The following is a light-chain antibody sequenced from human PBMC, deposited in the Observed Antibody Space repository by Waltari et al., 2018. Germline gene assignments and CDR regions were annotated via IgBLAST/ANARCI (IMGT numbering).Light chain of an antibody. CDR1: HDINNF. CDR3: QQFDHLPT. CDR2: EAS. J-gene: IGKJ5*01. V-gene: IGKV1-33*01. Sequence: DIQMTQSPSSLSASVGDTVTITCQASHDINNFLNWYQQKPGKAPKLLIYEASNLETGVPSRCSGSGSGTDFTFTISSLQPEDIATYYCQQFDHLPTFGQGTRLEIK.